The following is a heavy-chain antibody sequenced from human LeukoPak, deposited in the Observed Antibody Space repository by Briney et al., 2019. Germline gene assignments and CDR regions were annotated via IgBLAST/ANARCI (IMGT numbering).Heavy chain of an antibody. J-gene: IGHJ6*04. Sequence: SVKVSCKASGGTFSSYAISWVRQAPGQGVEWMGGIIPIFGTANYAQKFQGRVTITADESTSTAYMQLSSLRSEDTAVYYCARAFLWFGERDYGMDVWGKGTTVTVSS. CDR3: ARAFLWFGERDYGMDV. V-gene: IGHV1-69*01. D-gene: IGHD3-10*01. CDR1: GGTFSSYA. CDR2: IIPIFGTA.